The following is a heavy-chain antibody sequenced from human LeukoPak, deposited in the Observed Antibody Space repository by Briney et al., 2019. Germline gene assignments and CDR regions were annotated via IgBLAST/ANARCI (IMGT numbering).Heavy chain of an antibody. Sequence: PGGSLRLSCAASGFTFSSYAMHWVRQAPGKGLEWVAVISYDGSNKYYADSVKGRFTISRDNSKNTLYLQMNRLRAEDTAVYYCARDRGGWWELTYDAFDIWGQGTRVTVSS. CDR3: ARDRGGWWELTYDAFDI. J-gene: IGHJ3*02. D-gene: IGHD3-10*01. V-gene: IGHV3-30-3*01. CDR2: ISYDGSNK. CDR1: GFTFSSYA.